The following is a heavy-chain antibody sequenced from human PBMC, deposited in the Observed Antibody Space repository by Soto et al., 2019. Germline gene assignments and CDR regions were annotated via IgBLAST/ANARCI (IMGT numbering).Heavy chain of an antibody. CDR1: GGTFSSYA. Sequence: QVQLVQSGAEVKKPGSSVKVSCKASGGTFSSYAISWVRQAPGQGLEWMGGIIPIFGTANYAQKFQGRVTITADESTSTAYMELSSLRSEDTAVYCCARVGGTYYYDSSGPGADYWGQGTLVTVSS. J-gene: IGHJ4*02. V-gene: IGHV1-69*12. D-gene: IGHD3-22*01. CDR2: IIPIFGTA. CDR3: ARVGGTYYYDSSGPGADY.